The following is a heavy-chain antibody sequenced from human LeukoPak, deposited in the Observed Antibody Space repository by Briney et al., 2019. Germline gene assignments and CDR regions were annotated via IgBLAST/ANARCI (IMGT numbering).Heavy chain of an antibody. CDR3: ARDPGIRNGMDV. CDR1: GFTFNNNY. D-gene: IGHD2/OR15-2a*01. V-gene: IGHV3-53*01. Sequence: GGSLRLSCAASGFTFNNNYMTWVRQAPGKGLEWASVIYSGGTTYYADSVKGRFTISRDNSKNTLYLQMNSLRVDDTAVYYCARDPGIRNGMDVWGQGTTVTVSS. J-gene: IGHJ6*02. CDR2: IYSGGTT.